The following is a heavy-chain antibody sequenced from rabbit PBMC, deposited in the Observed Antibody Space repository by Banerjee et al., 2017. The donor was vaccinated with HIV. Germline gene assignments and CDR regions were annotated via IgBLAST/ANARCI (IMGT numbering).Heavy chain of an antibody. CDR3: ARGDGNYGHVKL. Sequence: QEQLVESGGGLVQPEGSLTLTCTASGFSFSSSYWMCWVRQAPGKGLEWIACVYTGSSGTTTYASWAKGRFTISKTSSTTVPLQMTSLTVADTATYFCARGDGNYGHVKLWGPGTLVTVS. J-gene: IGHJ4*01. V-gene: IGHV1S45*01. D-gene: IGHD1-1*01. CDR1: GFSFSSSYW. CDR2: VYTGSSGTT.